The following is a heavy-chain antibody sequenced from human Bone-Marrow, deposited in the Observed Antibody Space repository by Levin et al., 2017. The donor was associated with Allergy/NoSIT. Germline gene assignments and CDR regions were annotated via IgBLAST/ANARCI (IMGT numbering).Heavy chain of an antibody. V-gene: IGHV3-7*01. Sequence: GESLKISCAASEFIFGDYWMHWVRQAPGKGLEWVAKINQGGSVEDYVGSVKGRFTISRDNAKNSLFLQMNALRVEDTAVYFCARGTNDWAGIDYWGQGSLVTVSS. CDR2: INQGGSVE. CDR3: ARGTNDWAGIDY. CDR1: EFIFGDYW. D-gene: IGHD3-9*01. J-gene: IGHJ4*02.